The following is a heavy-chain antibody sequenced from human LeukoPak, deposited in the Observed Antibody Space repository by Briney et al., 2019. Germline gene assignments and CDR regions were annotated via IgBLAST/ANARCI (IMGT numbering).Heavy chain of an antibody. CDR2: IKQDGSEK. CDR3: AKEDSEGEYSSSRTDY. Sequence: SGGSLRLSCAASEFTFSSYWMSWVRQAPGKGLEWVANIKQDGSEKHYVESVKGRFTISRDNAKNSLYLQMNSLRAEDTAVYYCAKEDSEGEYSSSRTDYWGQGTLVTVSS. J-gene: IGHJ4*02. V-gene: IGHV3-7*03. CDR1: EFTFSSYW. D-gene: IGHD6-13*01.